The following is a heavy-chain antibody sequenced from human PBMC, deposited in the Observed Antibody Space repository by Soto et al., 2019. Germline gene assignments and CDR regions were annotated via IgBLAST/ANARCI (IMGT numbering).Heavy chain of an antibody. Sequence: SVKVSCKASGGTFSSYAISWVRQAPGQGLEWMGGIIPIFGTANYAQKFQGRVTITADESTSTAYMELSSLRSEDTAVYYCADGYCSGGSCYSKAQYGMDVWGQGTTVTVS. CDR1: GGTFSSYA. CDR2: IIPIFGTA. CDR3: ADGYCSGGSCYSKAQYGMDV. V-gene: IGHV1-69*13. J-gene: IGHJ6*02. D-gene: IGHD2-15*01.